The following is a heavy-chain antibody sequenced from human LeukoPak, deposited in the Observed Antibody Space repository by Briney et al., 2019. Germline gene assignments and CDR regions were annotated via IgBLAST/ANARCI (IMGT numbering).Heavy chain of an antibody. D-gene: IGHD3-9*01. CDR3: ARRYFDWPSMDV. CDR2: INPSGGVT. J-gene: IGHJ6*02. Sequence: ASVKVSCKASGYPFTRYYMHWVRQAPGQGLEWMGVINPSGGVTNYAQKFQGRVTMTRDTSISTAYMELSSLRSDDTAVYYCARRYFDWPSMDVWGQGTTVTVSS. CDR1: GYPFTRYY. V-gene: IGHV1-46*01.